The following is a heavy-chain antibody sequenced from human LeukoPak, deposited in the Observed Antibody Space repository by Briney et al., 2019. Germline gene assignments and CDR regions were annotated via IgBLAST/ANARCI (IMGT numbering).Heavy chain of an antibody. V-gene: IGHV4-30-4*07. CDR1: GGSISSGGYS. J-gene: IGHJ5*02. D-gene: IGHD6-13*01. Sequence: PSETLSLACTVSGGSISSGGYSWSWIRQPPGKGMEFIAYIYYTGNTYFNPSLKSRVTISVDTSKNQFSLKLTSVTAADTAVYYCARVLAAAGNNWFDPWGQGTLVTVSS. CDR3: ARVLAAAGNNWFDP. CDR2: IYYTGNT.